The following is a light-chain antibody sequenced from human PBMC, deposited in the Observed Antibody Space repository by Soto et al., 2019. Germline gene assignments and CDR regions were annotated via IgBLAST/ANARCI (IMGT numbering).Light chain of an antibody. V-gene: IGLV1-40*01. CDR2: GNN. J-gene: IGLJ2*01. CDR1: SSNIGAGYD. CDR3: QSYDSNRSVV. Sequence: QSVLTQPPSVSGAPGQRVTISCTGSSSNIGAGYDVHWYQQLPGTAPKVLIYGNNNRPSGVPDRFSDSRSGTSASLAITGLQAEDEADYYCQSYDSNRSVVFGGGTKLTVL.